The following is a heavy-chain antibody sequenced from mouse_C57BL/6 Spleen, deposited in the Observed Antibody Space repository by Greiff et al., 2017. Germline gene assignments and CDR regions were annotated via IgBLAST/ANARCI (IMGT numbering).Heavy chain of an antibody. J-gene: IGHJ1*03. Sequence: QVHVKQSGAELVKPGASVKISCTASGYAFSSYWMNWVKQRPGKGLAWIGQIYPGDGDTNYNGKFKGKATLTADKSSSTAYMQLSSLTSEDSAVYFCARREGYWYFDVWGTGTTVTVSS. CDR3: ARREGYWYFDV. CDR2: IYPGDGDT. CDR1: GYAFSSYW. V-gene: IGHV1-80*01.